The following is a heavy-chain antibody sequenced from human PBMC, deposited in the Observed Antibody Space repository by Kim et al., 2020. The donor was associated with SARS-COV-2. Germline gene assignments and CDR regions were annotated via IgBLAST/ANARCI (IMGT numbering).Heavy chain of an antibody. CDR1: GDSVSSNSAA. V-gene: IGHV6-1*01. D-gene: IGHD6-13*01. CDR2: TFYRSKWYH. Sequence: SQTLSLSCAISGDSVSSNSAAWNWIRQSPSRGLEWLGRTFYRSKWYHDYAVSVRGRVTINPDTSKNQFSLQLNSVTPEDTAVYYCARDGEPSYSRSWYSYFQYWGQGTPVTVSS. J-gene: IGHJ1*01. CDR3: ARDGEPSYSRSWYSYFQY.